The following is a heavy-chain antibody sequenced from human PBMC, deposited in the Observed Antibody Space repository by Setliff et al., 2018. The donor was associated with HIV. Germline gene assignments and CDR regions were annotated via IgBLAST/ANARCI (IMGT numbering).Heavy chain of an antibody. CDR2: IQTSEGT. CDR3: ARCGYGSGNAYYFAE. Sequence: PSETLSLTCTVSGGSISTDYWTWVRQSAGKGLEWIGRIQTSEGTKYNPSLNSRVTVSIDTPKNQFSLDLTSVTAAEPAVYYCARCGYGSGNAYYFAEWGQGTPVTVSS. J-gene: IGHJ4*02. D-gene: IGHD3-10*01. V-gene: IGHV4-4*07. CDR1: GGSISTDY.